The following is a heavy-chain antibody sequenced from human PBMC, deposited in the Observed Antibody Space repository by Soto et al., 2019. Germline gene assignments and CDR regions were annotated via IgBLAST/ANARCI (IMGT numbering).Heavy chain of an antibody. V-gene: IGHV4-4*02. J-gene: IGHJ6*02. Sequence: QVQLQESGPGLVKPSGTLFLTCAVSGTSISSSQWWSWVRQPPAKGLEWIGEIYHNERTNYNPSLKSRLTMSLDKSKNQVSLKLRSVTAADTATYYCGRTKDYVYGVDVWGQGTTVTVSS. CDR3: GRTKDYVYGVDV. CDR1: GTSISSSQW. CDR2: IYHNERT.